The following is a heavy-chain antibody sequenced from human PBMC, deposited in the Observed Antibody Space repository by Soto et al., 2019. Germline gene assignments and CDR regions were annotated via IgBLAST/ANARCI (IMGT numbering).Heavy chain of an antibody. CDR2: ISSSSSYI. Sequence: GSLRLSCAASGFTFSSYSMNWVRQAPGKGLEWVSSISSSSSYIYYADSVKGRFTISRDNAKNSLYLQMNSLRAEDTAVYYCARDPPGYYYDSSGYYPDYWGQGTLVTVSS. CDR3: ARDPPGYYYDSSGYYPDY. J-gene: IGHJ4*02. V-gene: IGHV3-21*01. D-gene: IGHD3-22*01. CDR1: GFTFSSYS.